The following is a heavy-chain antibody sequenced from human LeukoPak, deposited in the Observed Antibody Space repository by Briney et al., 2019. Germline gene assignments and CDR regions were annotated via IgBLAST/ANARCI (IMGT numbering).Heavy chain of an antibody. CDR1: GYTFNHHG. V-gene: IGHV1-18*01. D-gene: IGHD1-1*01. CDR2: ISAYNGDT. Sequence: ASVKVSCKASGYTFNHHGITWVRQAPGQGLEWMGWISAYNGDTNYAQEFQGRVTMTTDTSTSTAYMELSRLRSDDTAVYYCARDYPYNWNDDFDYWGQGTLVTVSS. CDR3: ARDYPYNWNDDFDY. J-gene: IGHJ4*02.